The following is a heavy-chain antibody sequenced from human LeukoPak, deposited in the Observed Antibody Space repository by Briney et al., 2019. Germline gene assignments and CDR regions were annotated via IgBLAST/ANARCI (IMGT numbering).Heavy chain of an antibody. CDR3: ARSDYYGSGNYGRFDP. J-gene: IGHJ5*02. Sequence: PGRSLRLSCAASGFTFSSHEMNWVRQAPGKGLEWISYISFGSSTVYYADSVKGRFTISRDNAKNSLYLQMNSLRAEDTAGYYCARSDYYGSGNYGRFDPWGQGTLVTVSS. CDR2: ISFGSSTV. D-gene: IGHD3-10*01. CDR1: GFTFSSHE. V-gene: IGHV3-48*03.